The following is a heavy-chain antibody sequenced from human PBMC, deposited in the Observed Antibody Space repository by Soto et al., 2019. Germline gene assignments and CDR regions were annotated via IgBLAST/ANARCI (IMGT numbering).Heavy chain of an antibody. V-gene: IGHV3-74*01. CDR3: AREGVDTVMVTIQYYYYYYGLDV. J-gene: IGHJ6*02. CDR2: INSDGSST. CDR1: GVTFVNDG. Sequence: PGGPLRLSCRASGVTFVNDGVHWVLQAPRKGLVWVSRINSDGSSTSYADSVKGRFTISRDNAKNTLYLQMNSLRAEDTAVYYCAREGVDTVMVTIQYYYYYYGLDVWGQGTTVTVSS. D-gene: IGHD5-18*01.